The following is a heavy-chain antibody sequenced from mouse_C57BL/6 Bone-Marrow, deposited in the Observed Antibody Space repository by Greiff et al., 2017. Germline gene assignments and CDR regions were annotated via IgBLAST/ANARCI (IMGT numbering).Heavy chain of an antibody. Sequence: EVQGVESGGDLVKPGGSLKLSCAASGFTFSSYGMSWVRQTPDKRLEWVAPISSGGSYTYYPASVKGRFTISRDNAKNTLYLQMSSLKSEDTAMYYCARHGSSMIPFAYWGQGTLVTVSA. CDR1: GFTFSSYG. D-gene: IGHD2-4*01. J-gene: IGHJ3*01. V-gene: IGHV5-6*01. CDR2: ISSGGSYT. CDR3: ARHGSSMIPFAY.